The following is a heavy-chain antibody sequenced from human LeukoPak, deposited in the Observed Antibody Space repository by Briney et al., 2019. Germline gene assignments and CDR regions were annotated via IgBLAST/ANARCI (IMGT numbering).Heavy chain of an antibody. D-gene: IGHD2-21*02. J-gene: IGHJ4*02. V-gene: IGHV1-46*01. CDR2: IYPRDGST. CDR1: GYSFTSNY. Sequence: ASVKVSCKASGYSFTSNYIHWVRQAPGQGLEWMGMIYPRDGSTSYAQKFQSRVTVTRDTSTSTVHMELSGLRSEDTAVYYCARDVRPPHAYCGGDCYSLDYWGQGTLVTVSS. CDR3: ARDVRPPHAYCGGDCYSLDY.